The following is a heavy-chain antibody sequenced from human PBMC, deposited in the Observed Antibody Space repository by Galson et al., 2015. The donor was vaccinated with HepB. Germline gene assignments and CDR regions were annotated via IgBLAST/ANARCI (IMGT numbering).Heavy chain of an antibody. CDR2: INPNSGGT. Sequence: SVKVSCKASGYTFTGDFLHWVRQAPGQGLEWMGWINPNSGGTNYAQNFQDRVSMTRDTSFTTVHMELNSLTSDDTAIYYCARSVRKSGYYGGGDFDIWGQGTMVTVSP. D-gene: IGHD3-3*01. V-gene: IGHV1-2*02. CDR3: ARSVRKSGYYGGGDFDI. J-gene: IGHJ3*02. CDR1: GYTFTGDF.